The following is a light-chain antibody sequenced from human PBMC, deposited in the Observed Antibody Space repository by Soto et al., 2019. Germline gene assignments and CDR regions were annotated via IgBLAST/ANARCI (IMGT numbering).Light chain of an antibody. CDR2: KVS. CDR3: MQGTHWPIT. V-gene: IGKV2-30*02. J-gene: IGKJ5*01. CDR1: QSLVHSDGIAY. Sequence: DVLMTQSPLSLPVTLAQRSSISCRANQSLVHSDGIAYFSWFQQRPGRSPRRLIYKVSNRDSGVPARFSGSGSGTDFALKISRVEAEDVGVYYCMQGTHWPITFGQGTRLEIK.